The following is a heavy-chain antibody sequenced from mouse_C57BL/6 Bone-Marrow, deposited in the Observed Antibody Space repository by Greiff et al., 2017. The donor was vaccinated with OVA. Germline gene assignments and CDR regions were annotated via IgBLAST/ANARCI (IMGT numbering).Heavy chain of an antibody. CDR2: INPSNGGT. CDR3: ARWDYGSSHWYFDV. V-gene: IGHV1-53*01. D-gene: IGHD1-1*01. J-gene: IGHJ1*03. Sequence: QVQLQQPGTELVKPGASVKLSCKASGYTFTSYWMPWVKQRPGQGLEWIGNINPSNGGTNYNEKFKSKATLTVDKSSSTAYMQLSSLTSEDSAVYYCARWDYGSSHWYFDVWGTGTTVTVSS. CDR1: GYTFTSYW.